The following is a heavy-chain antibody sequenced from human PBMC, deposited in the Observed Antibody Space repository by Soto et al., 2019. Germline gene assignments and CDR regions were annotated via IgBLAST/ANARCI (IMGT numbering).Heavy chain of an antibody. J-gene: IGHJ4*02. CDR1: GFTVSSYA. D-gene: IGHD6-13*01. CDR3: AIRMYSTRWYYLDY. Sequence: EMQLLESGGGLVQAGGSLRLSCAASGFTVSSYALNWVRQAPGKGLEWVSGISASTYYADSVKGRFTISRDTSKNTLYLQMSSLRAEDTAIYFCAIRMYSTRWYYLDYWGQGTLVTASS. CDR2: ISAST. V-gene: IGHV3-23*01.